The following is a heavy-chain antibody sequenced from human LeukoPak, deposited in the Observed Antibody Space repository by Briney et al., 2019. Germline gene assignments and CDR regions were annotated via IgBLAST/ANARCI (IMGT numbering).Heavy chain of an antibody. D-gene: IGHD3-3*01. V-gene: IGHV1-2*02. Sequence: ASVKVSCKASGYTFTGYYIHWVRQAPGQGLEWMGWINPNSGATNYAQNFQGRVTMTRDTSISTAYMELSRLRSDDTAVYYCARDLYNFWRGIVCYWGQGTLVTVSS. CDR2: INPNSGAT. CDR1: GYTFTGYY. CDR3: ARDLYNFWRGIVCY. J-gene: IGHJ4*02.